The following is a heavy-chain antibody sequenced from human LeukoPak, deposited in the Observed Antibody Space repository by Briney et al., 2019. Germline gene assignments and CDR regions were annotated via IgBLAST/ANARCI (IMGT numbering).Heavy chain of an antibody. CDR3: ARGYYDSSGYIV. D-gene: IGHD3-22*01. J-gene: IGHJ4*02. V-gene: IGHV4-39*07. CDR2: INHSGST. CDR1: GGSISSSSYY. Sequence: SETLSLTCTVSGGSISSSSYYWGWIRQPPGKGLEWIGEINHSGSTNYNPSLKSRVTISVDTSKNQFSLKLSSVTAADTAVYCCARGYYDSSGYIVWGQGTLVTVSS.